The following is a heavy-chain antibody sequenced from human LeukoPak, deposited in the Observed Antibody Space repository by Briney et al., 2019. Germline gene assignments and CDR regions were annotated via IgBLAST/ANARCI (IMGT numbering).Heavy chain of an antibody. CDR2: IYPGDSAT. CDR3: ARPQNYDYSVDAFDI. Sequence: GESLKISCKGSGYSFTSYWIAWVGQMPGKGLEWMGIIYPGDSATRYSPSFQGQVTMSADKSISTAYLQWSSLKASDSAMYYCARPQNYDYSVDAFDIWGQGTMVTVSS. CDR1: GYSFTSYW. D-gene: IGHD3-22*01. V-gene: IGHV5-51*01. J-gene: IGHJ3*02.